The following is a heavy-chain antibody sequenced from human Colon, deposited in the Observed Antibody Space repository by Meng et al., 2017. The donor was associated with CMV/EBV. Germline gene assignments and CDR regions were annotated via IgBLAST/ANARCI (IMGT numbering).Heavy chain of an antibody. Sequence: SETLSLTCAVYGGSFSGYYWSWIRQPPGKGLEWIGYIYYSGSTNYNPSLKSRLTISIDTSKNQFSLKLSSVSAADTAVYYCARGDRANYYYYYYGMEVWGQGTTVTVSS. CDR1: GGSFSGYY. V-gene: IGHV4-59*01. D-gene: IGHD1-1*01. J-gene: IGHJ6*02. CDR3: ARGDRANYYYYYYGMEV. CDR2: IYYSGST.